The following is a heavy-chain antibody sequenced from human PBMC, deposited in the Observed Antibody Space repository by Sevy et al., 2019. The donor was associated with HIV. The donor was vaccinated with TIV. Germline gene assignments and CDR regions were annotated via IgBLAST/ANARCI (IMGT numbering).Heavy chain of an antibody. CDR1: GFTFSSYW. CDR2: IKQDGSEK. V-gene: IGHV3-7*03. J-gene: IGHJ6*02. D-gene: IGHD2-2*01. Sequence: GGSLRLSCAASGFTFSSYWMSWVRQAPGKWLEWVANIKQDGSEKYYVDSVKGRFTISRDNAKNSLYLQMNSLRAEDTAVYYCAGVVVPAATYYYYYGMDVWGQGTTVTVSS. CDR3: AGVVVPAATYYYYYGMDV.